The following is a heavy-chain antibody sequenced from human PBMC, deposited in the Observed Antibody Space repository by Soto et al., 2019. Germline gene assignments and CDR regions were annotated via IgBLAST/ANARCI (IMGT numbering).Heavy chain of an antibody. CDR1: GFSLSTSGMC. D-gene: IGHD3-22*01. J-gene: IGHJ4*02. V-gene: IGHV2-70*01. CDR3: ARMDYYYDSSGYYFDS. CDR2: IDWDDDK. Sequence: SGPTLVNPTQTLTLTCTFSGFSLSTSGMCVSWIRQPPGKALEWLALIDWDDDKYYSTSLKTRLTISKDTSKNQVVLIMTNMDPVDTATYYCARMDYYYDSSGYYFDSWGQGTLVTVS.